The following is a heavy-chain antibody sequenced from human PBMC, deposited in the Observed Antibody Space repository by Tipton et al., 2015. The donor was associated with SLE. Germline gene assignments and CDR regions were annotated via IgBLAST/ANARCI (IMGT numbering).Heavy chain of an antibody. CDR1: GFTFSSYW. Sequence: SLRLSCAASGFTFSSYWMSWVRPAPGKGLEWVANIKQDGSEKYYVDSLKGRFTISRDNAKNSLYLQMNSLRAEDSAVYYCARRGLAYYYGSGRALDIWGQGTMVTVSS. V-gene: IGHV3-7*01. CDR2: IKQDGSEK. J-gene: IGHJ3*02. CDR3: ARRGLAYYYGSGRALDI. D-gene: IGHD3-10*01.